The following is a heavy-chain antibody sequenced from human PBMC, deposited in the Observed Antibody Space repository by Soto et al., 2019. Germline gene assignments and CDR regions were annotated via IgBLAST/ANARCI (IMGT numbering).Heavy chain of an antibody. J-gene: IGHJ5*02. Sequence: GGSLRLSCAASGFTFSSYGMHWVRQAPGKGLEWVAVISYDGSNKYYADSVKGRFTISRDNSKNTLYLQMNSLRAEDTAVYYCAKSVRWELLRSPFDPWGQGTLVTVPQ. CDR2: ISYDGSNK. D-gene: IGHD1-26*01. CDR1: GFTFSSYG. V-gene: IGHV3-30*18. CDR3: AKSVRWELLRSPFDP.